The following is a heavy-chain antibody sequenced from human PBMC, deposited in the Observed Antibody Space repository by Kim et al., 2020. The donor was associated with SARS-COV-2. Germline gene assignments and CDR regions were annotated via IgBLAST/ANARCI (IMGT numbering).Heavy chain of an antibody. CDR1: GFPFDKYA. Sequence: GGSLRLSCAASGFPFDKYALSWVRQAPGKGLEWLSGISGRGDDTYYADSVEGRFTISRDNSKSTVYLQMNSLRSDDTAGYYWANPYSKYYYGMDVWGQGT. CDR3: ANPYSKYYYGMDV. J-gene: IGHJ6*02. CDR2: ISGRGDDT. D-gene: IGHD4-4*01. V-gene: IGHV3-23*01.